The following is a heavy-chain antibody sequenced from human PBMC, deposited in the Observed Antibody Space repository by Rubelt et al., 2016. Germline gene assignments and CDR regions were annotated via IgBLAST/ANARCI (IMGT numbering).Heavy chain of an antibody. Sequence: QVQLVQSGAEVKKPGSSVKVSCKASGGTFSSYAISWVRQAPGQGLEWMGGIIPIFGTANYAQKFQGRVSVTADKSSSTAYMGLRSLGSEDTGVYYCARDRLHSSSWMGGKDNNWFDPWGQGTLVTVSS. CDR3: ARDRLHSSSWMGGKDNNWFDP. CDR1: GGTFSSYA. D-gene: IGHD6-13*01. V-gene: IGHV1-69*06. CDR2: IIPIFGTA. J-gene: IGHJ5*02.